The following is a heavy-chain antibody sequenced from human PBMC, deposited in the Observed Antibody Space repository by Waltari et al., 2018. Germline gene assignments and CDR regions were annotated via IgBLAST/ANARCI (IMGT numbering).Heavy chain of an antibody. CDR3: VRDEYYDSSGYYGR. CDR2: IYHSGST. V-gene: IGHV4-38-2*02. D-gene: IGHD3-22*01. J-gene: IGHJ4*02. Sequence: QVQLQESGPGLVKPSETLSLTCAVSGYSISSGSYWGWIRQPPGKGLEWIGGIYHSGSTYYNPSLKSRVTISVDTSKNQFSLKLSSVTAADTAVYYCVRDEYYDSSGYYGRWGQGTLVTVSS. CDR1: GYSISSGSY.